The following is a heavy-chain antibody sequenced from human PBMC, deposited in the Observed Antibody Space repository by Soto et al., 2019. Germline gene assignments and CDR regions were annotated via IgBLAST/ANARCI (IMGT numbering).Heavy chain of an antibody. CDR3: AGDASGYYHYLS. V-gene: IGHV3-48*02. CDR1: GFTFGHFD. D-gene: IGHD3-22*01. Sequence: LRLSCVASGFTFGHFDMNWVRQTPGKGLEWVSYISSSSTTIYYADSLKGRFTISRDNARNSLYLQMNSLRDEDTAVYYCAGDASGYYHYLSWGQGTLVTVSS. J-gene: IGHJ4*02. CDR2: ISSSSTTI.